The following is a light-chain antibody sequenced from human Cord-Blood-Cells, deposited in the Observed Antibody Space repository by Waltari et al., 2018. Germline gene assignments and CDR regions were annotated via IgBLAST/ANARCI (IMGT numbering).Light chain of an antibody. J-gene: IGLJ2*01. CDR1: SRDVGGYNY. CDR3: SSYTSSSTLV. CDR2: DVS. Sequence: QSALTQPASVSGSPGQSITIPCTGTSRDVGGYNYVSWYQQPPGKAPKLMIYDVSNRPSGVSNRFSGSKSGNTASLTISGLQAEDEADYYCSSYTSSSTLVFGGGTKLTVL. V-gene: IGLV2-14*01.